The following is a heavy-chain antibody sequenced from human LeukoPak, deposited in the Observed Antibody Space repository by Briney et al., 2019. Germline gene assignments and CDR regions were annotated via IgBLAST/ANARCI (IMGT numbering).Heavy chain of an antibody. CDR3: AKEWELRLDY. CDR1: GFTFSSYG. CDR2: ISYDGSNK. V-gene: IGHV3-30*18. J-gene: IGHJ4*02. D-gene: IGHD1-26*01. Sequence: GGSLRLSCAASGFTFSSYGMYWVRQAPGKGLEWVAVISYDGSNKYYADSVKGRFTISRDNSKNTLYLQMNSLRAEDTAVYYCAKEWELRLDYWGQGTLVTVSS.